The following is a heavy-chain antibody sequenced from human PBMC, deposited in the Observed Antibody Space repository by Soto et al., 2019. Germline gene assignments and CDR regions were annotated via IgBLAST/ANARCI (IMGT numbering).Heavy chain of an antibody. Sequence: PGGSLRLSCAASGFTFDDYAMHWVRQAPGKGLEWVSGISWNSGSIGYAESVKGRFTISRDNAKNSLYMQMNSLRAEDTALYYCASMWAAVTIFGNDAFDIWGQGTMVTVSS. D-gene: IGHD3-3*01. V-gene: IGHV3-9*01. CDR2: ISWNSGSI. CDR3: ASMWAAVTIFGNDAFDI. CDR1: GFTFDDYA. J-gene: IGHJ3*02.